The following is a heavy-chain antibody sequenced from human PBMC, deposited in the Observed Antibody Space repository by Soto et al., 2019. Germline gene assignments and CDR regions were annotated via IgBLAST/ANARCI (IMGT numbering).Heavy chain of an antibody. CDR1: GYTFTNYA. CDR2: INAGNVNS. D-gene: IGHD1-26*01. V-gene: IGHV1-3*01. Sequence: QVQLVQSGAEVKKPGASVKVSCKASGYTFTNYAMHWVRQAPGQRLEWMGWINAGNVNSKYSQKCQGRVTITRDTSASTAYMELSSLRSEDTAVYYCARGGSLYWYFDLWCRGALVTVSS. J-gene: IGHJ2*01. CDR3: ARGGSLYWYFDL.